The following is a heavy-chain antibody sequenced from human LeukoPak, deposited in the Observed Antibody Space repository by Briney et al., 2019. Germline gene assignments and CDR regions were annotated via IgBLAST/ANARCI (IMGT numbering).Heavy chain of an antibody. V-gene: IGHV3-72*01. CDR2: TGNKANSYTT. CDR3: VRDDQGNWNDHY. CDR1: GFTFSDHY. Sequence: PGGSLRLSCAASGFTFSDHYMDWVRQAPGKGLEWVGRTGNKANSYTTEYAASVKGRFTISRDDSKNSLYLQMNSLRAEDTAVYYCVRDDQGNWNDHYWGQGTLVTVSS. D-gene: IGHD1-1*01. J-gene: IGHJ4*02.